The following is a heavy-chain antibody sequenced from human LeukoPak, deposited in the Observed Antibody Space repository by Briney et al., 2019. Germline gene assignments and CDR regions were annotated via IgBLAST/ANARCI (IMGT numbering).Heavy chain of an antibody. CDR3: ARESRWFDP. CDR1: GFTYNTYT. Sequence: GGSLRLSCAASGFTYNTYTMSWVRQAPGKGLEWVSSITSSGSYMYYADSMKGRFTISRDNAKNSLYLQMNSLRAEDTAVYYCARESRWFDPWGQETLVTVSS. V-gene: IGHV3-21*01. J-gene: IGHJ5*02. CDR2: ITSSGSYM.